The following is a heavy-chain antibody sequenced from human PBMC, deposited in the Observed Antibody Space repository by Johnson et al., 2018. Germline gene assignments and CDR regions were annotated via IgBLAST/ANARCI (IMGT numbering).Heavy chain of an antibody. Sequence: VQLVQSGGGLVQAGRSLRLSCAASGFALNAYGMHWVRQAPGEGLEWVAVIWYDGRNKYYADPGKGRFPISRDNSKNTLSLQMDSLRVEDTAVYYCAKVEYTSGWYGYFDSWGQGTLVTVSS. CDR2: IWYDGRNK. J-gene: IGHJ4*02. D-gene: IGHD6-19*01. CDR1: GFALNAYG. V-gene: IGHV3-33*03. CDR3: AKVEYTSGWYGYFDS.